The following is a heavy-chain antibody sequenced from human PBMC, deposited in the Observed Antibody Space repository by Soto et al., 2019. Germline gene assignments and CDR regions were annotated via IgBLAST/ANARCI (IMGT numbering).Heavy chain of an antibody. CDR2: IYSGGST. CDR3: ARGLYSGWHYFDY. CDR1: GFTVSSNY. Sequence: EVQLVESGGGLVQPGGSLRLSCAASGFTVSSNYRSWVRQAPGKGLEWVSVIYSGGSTYYADSVKGRFTISRDNSKNTLYRQMNSRRAEDTAVYYCARGLYSGWHYFDYWGQGTLVTVSS. J-gene: IGHJ4*02. D-gene: IGHD5-12*01. V-gene: IGHV3-66*01.